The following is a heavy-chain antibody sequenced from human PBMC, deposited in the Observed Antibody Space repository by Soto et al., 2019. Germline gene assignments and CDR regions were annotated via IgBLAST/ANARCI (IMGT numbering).Heavy chain of an antibody. Sequence: GGSLRLSCAASGFTFSSHAMGWLRQAPGTGPEWVAFVDGSGGDTSYTDSVKGRFTISRDNSDNSLLLHMNTLRAEDTGRYFCAKEIFAAAYAATSAFDLWGQGTLVTVSS. J-gene: IGHJ4*02. CDR1: GFTFSSHA. V-gene: IGHV3-23*01. CDR2: VDGSGGDT. D-gene: IGHD2-8*01. CDR3: AKEIFAAAYAATSAFDL.